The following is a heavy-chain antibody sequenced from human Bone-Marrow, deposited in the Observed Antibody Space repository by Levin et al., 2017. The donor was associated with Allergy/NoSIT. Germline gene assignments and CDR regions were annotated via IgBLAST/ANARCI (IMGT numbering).Heavy chain of an antibody. D-gene: IGHD3-3*01. J-gene: IGHJ4*02. CDR3: ARDEDFWSGYGL. CDR1: TFNFRTYW. V-gene: IGHV3-74*03. Sequence: GESLKISCETSTFNFRTYWIHWVRQAPGKGLVWVSRINSDGSSTTYADSVKGRFTISRDNAKGTVYLQMNSLRVDDTAVYYCARDEDFWSGYGLWGQGTAVTVSS. CDR2: INSDGSST.